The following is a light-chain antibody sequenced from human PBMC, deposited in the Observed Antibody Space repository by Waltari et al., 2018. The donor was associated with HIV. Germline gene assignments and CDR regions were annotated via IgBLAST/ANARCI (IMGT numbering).Light chain of an antibody. CDR3: LLSYSGALYV. CDR2: DTS. CDR1: TGAVTSGHY. V-gene: IGLV7-46*01. Sequence: QAVVTQEPSLTVSPGGTVTLTCGSSTGAVTSGHYPYWFQQKPAQAPRTLIYDTSNNNAWTPARFSGSLLGCKAALTLSGAQPEDEAEYYCLLSYSGALYVFGTGTKVTVL. J-gene: IGLJ1*01.